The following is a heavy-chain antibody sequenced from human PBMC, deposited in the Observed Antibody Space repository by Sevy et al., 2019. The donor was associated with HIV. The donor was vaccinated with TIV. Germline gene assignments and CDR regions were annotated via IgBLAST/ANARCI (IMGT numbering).Heavy chain of an antibody. CDR2: ISYDGTNK. CDR3: AKDLFWSGYHSYSGMDV. D-gene: IGHD3-3*01. Sequence: GGSLRLSCAASGFTFISYDIHWVRQAPGKGQEWVAAISYDGTNKYYADSVKGRFTISRDNSKNTLYLQMNSLTAEDTAVYYCAKDLFWSGYHSYSGMDVWGQGTTVTVSS. V-gene: IGHV3-30*18. CDR1: GFTFISYD. J-gene: IGHJ6*02.